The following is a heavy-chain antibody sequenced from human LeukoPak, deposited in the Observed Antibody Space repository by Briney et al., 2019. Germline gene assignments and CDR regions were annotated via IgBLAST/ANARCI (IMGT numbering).Heavy chain of an antibody. CDR1: GYTFTTYR. CDR3: VSEVPPYCGGDCYGGNFDY. CDR2: ISTSNGNT. J-gene: IGHJ4*02. D-gene: IGHD2-21*02. V-gene: IGHV1-18*04. Sequence: ASVKVSCKASGYTFTTYRISWVRQAPGQGLEWMGWISTSNGNTNYAEKVQGRVTMTTDTPTTTAYMELRSLRSDDTAAYFCVSEVPPYCGGDCYGGNFDYWGQGTLVTVSS.